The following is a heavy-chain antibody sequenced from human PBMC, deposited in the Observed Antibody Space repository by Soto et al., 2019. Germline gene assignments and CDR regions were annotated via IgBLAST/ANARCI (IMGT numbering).Heavy chain of an antibody. J-gene: IGHJ4*02. V-gene: IGHV3-33*01. CDR1: GFTFSSYG. CDR2: IWYDGSNK. D-gene: IGHD6-13*01. Sequence: QVQLVESGGGVVQPGRSLRLSCAASGFTFSSYGMHWVRQASGKGLEWVAVIWYDGSNKYYADSVKGRFTISRDNSKNTLYLQMNSLRAEDTAVYYCARDTSIAAARPLGPDYWGQGTLVTVSS. CDR3: ARDTSIAAARPLGPDY.